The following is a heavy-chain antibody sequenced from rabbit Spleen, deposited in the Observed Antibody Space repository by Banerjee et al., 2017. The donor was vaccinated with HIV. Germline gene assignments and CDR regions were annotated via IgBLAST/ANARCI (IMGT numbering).Heavy chain of an antibody. CDR3: ARDLDGVIGWNFGW. CDR2: IYAVTGKG. V-gene: IGHV1S45*01. Sequence: QEQLVESGGGLVTPGESLTLTCTASGFSFSSNQYMCWVRQAPGKGLELIACIYAVTGKGFYADWGESRFTFPKNPSATVASQMTSLTAADTATYFCARDLDGVIGWNFGWWGPGTLVTVS. D-gene: IGHD1-1*01. J-gene: IGHJ4*01. CDR1: GFSFSSNQY.